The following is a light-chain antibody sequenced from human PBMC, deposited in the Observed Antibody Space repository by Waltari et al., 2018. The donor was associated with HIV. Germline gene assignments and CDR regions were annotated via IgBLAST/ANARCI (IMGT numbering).Light chain of an antibody. CDR3: QQYFSSPYT. CDR2: WSS. CDR1: QSLLYPSNNQHY. V-gene: IGKV4-1*01. J-gene: IGKJ2*01. Sequence: DIVLTQSPDYLPVSLGERATINCKSSQSLLYPSNNQHYFAWYPQSPGQPPRVLIYWSSTRQSGVPDRFSGGGSGTEFTLTITSLQAEDVAVYYCQQYFSSPYTFGQGTKLEI.